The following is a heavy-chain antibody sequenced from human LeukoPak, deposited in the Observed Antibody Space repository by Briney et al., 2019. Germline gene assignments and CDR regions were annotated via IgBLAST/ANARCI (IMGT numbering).Heavy chain of an antibody. J-gene: IGHJ5*02. CDR1: GGTFSNHV. V-gene: IGHV1-69*13. CDR2: IISAFGPA. CDR3: ARGVVPAAITSWFDP. D-gene: IGHD2-2*01. Sequence: EASVKVSCKASGGTFSNHVMTWVRQAPGQGLEWMGGIISAFGPANYAQEFQGRVTITADESINTAYMELSSLRSEDTAVYYCARGVVPAAITSWFDPWGQGTLVTVSS.